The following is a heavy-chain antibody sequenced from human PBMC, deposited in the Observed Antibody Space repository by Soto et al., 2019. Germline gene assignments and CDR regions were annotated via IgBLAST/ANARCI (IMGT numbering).Heavy chain of an antibody. J-gene: IGHJ3*02. CDR3: ASAGVMITFGGVIAHDAFDI. CDR1: GGSISSYY. CDR2: IYYSGST. D-gene: IGHD3-16*02. Sequence: SETLSLTCTVSGGSISSYYWSWIRQPPGKGLEWIGYIYYSGSTNYNPSLKSRVTISVDTSKNQFSLKLSSVTAADTAVYYCASAGVMITFGGVIAHDAFDIWGQGTMVTVSS. V-gene: IGHV4-59*01.